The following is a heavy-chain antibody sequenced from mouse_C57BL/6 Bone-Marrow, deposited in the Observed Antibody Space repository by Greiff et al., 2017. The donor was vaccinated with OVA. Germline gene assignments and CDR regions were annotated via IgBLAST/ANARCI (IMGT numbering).Heavy chain of an antibody. CDR2: IDPENGDT. D-gene: IGHD2-3*01. CDR1: GFNIKDDY. Sequence: EVQLQQSGAELVRPGASVKLSCTASGFNIKDDYMHWVKQRPEQGLEWIGWIDPENGDTEYASKFQGKATITADTSSNTAYLQLSSLTSEDTAVYYCTTDGYYVGPAWFAYWGQGTLVTVSA. V-gene: IGHV14-4*01. CDR3: TTDGYYVGPAWFAY. J-gene: IGHJ3*01.